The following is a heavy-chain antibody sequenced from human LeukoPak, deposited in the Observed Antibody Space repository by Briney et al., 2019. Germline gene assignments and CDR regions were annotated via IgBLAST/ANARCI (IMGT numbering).Heavy chain of an antibody. D-gene: IGHD2-15*01. CDR1: GYTFTGYY. Sequence: ASVKVSCKASGYTFTGYYMHWVRQAPGQGLEWMGWINPNSGGTNYAQKFQGRVTMTRDTSISTAYMELSRLRSDDTAVYYCARVGVAAIFSAFDIWGQGTMVTVSS. CDR2: INPNSGGT. V-gene: IGHV1-2*02. J-gene: IGHJ3*02. CDR3: ARVGVAAIFSAFDI.